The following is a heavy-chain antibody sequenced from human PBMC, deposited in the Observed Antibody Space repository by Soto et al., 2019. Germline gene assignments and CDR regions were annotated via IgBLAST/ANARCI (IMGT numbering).Heavy chain of an antibody. V-gene: IGHV3-23*01. CDR2: ISGSGGST. D-gene: IGHD1-26*01. CDR3: AKERTAERELRHFDY. CDR1: GFTFSTYA. Sequence: PGGSLRLSCAASGFTFSTYAMTWVRQAPGKGLEWVSTISGSGGSTYYADSVKGRFTISRDRSDNMLHLQMNSLRAEDTAIYYCAKERTAERELRHFDYWGQGTLVTVPS. J-gene: IGHJ4*02.